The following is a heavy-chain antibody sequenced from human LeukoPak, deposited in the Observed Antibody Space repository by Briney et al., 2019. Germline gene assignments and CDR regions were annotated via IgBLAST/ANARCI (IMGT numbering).Heavy chain of an antibody. CDR3: ARLRRSRLAEFDY. CDR2: IHHSGST. CDR1: GYSISSGYY. D-gene: IGHD3-3*02. Sequence: SETLSLTCTVSGYSISSGYYWGWIRQPPGKGLEWIGSIHHSGSTYYKPSLKSRVTISVDTSKNQFSLKLSSLTAADTAVYYCARLRRSRLAEFDYWGQGTLVTVSS. V-gene: IGHV4-38-2*02. J-gene: IGHJ4*02.